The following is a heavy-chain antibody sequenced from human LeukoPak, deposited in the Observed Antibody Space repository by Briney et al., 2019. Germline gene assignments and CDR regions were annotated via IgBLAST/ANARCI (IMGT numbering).Heavy chain of an antibody. CDR3: AKDLAGGNVPDS. V-gene: IGHV3-30*18. CDR2: ISNDGNNK. Sequence: PGGSLRLSCAASGFTFSRYSMNWVRQAPGKGLEWVAAISNDGNNKFYTDSVKGRFTMSRDNPKNTMNLQMNSLRAEDTAVYYCAKDLAGGNVPDSWGQGTLVTVYS. J-gene: IGHJ4*02. D-gene: IGHD2-8*02. CDR1: GFTFSRYS.